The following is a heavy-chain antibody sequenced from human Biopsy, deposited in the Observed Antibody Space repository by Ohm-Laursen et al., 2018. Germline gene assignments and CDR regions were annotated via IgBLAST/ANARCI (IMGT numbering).Heavy chain of an antibody. CDR3: ASLNYYDSSAPIDTIYFFEY. V-gene: IGHV1-24*01. CDR1: GSRLTEVS. J-gene: IGHJ4*02. Sequence: ASVKASCKVSGSRLTEVSMHWVRQAPGKGLEWMGGFDPVDDRRLDAQKFQGRLTMSADTSTDTAYMELVSLRSEDTAIYYCASLNYYDSSAPIDTIYFFEYWGQGTLVSVSS. D-gene: IGHD3-22*01. CDR2: FDPVDDRR.